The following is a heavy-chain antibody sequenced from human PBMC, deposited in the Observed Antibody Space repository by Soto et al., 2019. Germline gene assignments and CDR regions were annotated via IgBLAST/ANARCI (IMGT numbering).Heavy chain of an antibody. J-gene: IGHJ6*03. D-gene: IGHD2-2*01. CDR3: ARAVPAAKLNMDV. Sequence: ASVKVSCKTSGYTFSKYAIQWLRQATGQGPEWIGWINPSNGNTSYAQNFQGRVTMSRNTSISTAYMELSSLTSDDTAVYYCARAVPAAKLNMDVWGKGTTVTVSS. CDR2: INPSNGNT. V-gene: IGHV1-8*01. CDR1: GYTFSKYA.